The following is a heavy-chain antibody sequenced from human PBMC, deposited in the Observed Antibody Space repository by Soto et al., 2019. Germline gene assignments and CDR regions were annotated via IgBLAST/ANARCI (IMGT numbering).Heavy chain of an antibody. V-gene: IGHV1-69*12. CDR3: AGEVGGTGLHF. J-gene: IGHJ4*02. Sequence: QVQLVQSGAEVKKPGSSVKVSCRTSGGNFKNYGFSWVRQAPGQGLEWMGGLIPMFGVANYGQIFQGRLTITADESTSTAYMELSSLKPEDTAVYYCAGEVGGTGLHFWGQGTLVTVSS. CDR1: GGNFKNYG. D-gene: IGHD3-9*01. CDR2: LIPMFGVA.